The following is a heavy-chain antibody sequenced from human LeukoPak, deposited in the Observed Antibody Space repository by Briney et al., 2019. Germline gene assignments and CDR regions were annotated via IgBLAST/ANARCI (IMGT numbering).Heavy chain of an antibody. D-gene: IGHD6-19*01. CDR2: IYYSGST. V-gene: IGHV4-39*01. CDR1: GGSISNSRYY. Sequence: SETLSLTCTVSGGSISNSRYYWGWIRQPPGKGLEWIGSIYYSGSTHYTPSLKSRVTISVDTSKDQFSLKLSSVTAADTAVYYCATNSSGWVFDYWGQGTQVTVSS. CDR3: ATNSSGWVFDY. J-gene: IGHJ4*02.